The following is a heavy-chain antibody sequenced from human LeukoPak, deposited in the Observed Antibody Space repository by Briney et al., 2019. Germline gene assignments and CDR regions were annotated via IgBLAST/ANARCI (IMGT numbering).Heavy chain of an antibody. CDR2: IYTSGST. Sequence: TLSLTCTVSGGSISSGSYYWSWIRQPAGKGLEWIGRIYTSGSTNYNPSLKSRVTISVDTSKNQFSLKLSSVTAADTAVYYCARPVRRNSYGRTNNWFDPWGQGTLVTVSS. V-gene: IGHV4-61*02. CDR3: ARPVRRNSYGRTNNWFDP. J-gene: IGHJ5*02. CDR1: GGSISSGSYY. D-gene: IGHD5-18*01.